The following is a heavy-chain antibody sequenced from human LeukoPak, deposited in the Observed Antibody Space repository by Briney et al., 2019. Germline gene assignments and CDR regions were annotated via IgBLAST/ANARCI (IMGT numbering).Heavy chain of an antibody. CDR1: GGSISSSSYY. Sequence: SETLSLTCTVSGGSISSSSYYWSWIRQPPGKGLEWIGEINHSGSTNYNPSLKSRVTISVDTSKNQFSLKLSSVTAADTAVYYCARGTHDCSGGSCYWYFDYWGQGTLVTVSS. CDR2: INHSGST. CDR3: ARGTHDCSGGSCYWYFDY. D-gene: IGHD2-15*01. V-gene: IGHV4-39*07. J-gene: IGHJ4*02.